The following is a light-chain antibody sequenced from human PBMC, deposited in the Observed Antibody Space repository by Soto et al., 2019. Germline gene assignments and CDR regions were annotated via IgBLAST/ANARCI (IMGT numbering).Light chain of an antibody. Sequence: QSVLTQPPSASGSPGQSVTISCTGTRNDIGAYEFVSWYQHHPGKAPKLIIYEVVQRPSWVPDRFSGSKSGNTASLTVSGLQAADEADYYCKSYAGSNTYVFGTGTKVTVL. CDR3: KSYAGSNTYV. CDR1: RNDIGAYEF. CDR2: EVV. V-gene: IGLV2-8*01. J-gene: IGLJ1*01.